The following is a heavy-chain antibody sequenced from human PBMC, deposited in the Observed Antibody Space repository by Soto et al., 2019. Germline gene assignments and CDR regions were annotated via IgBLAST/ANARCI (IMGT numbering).Heavy chain of an antibody. CDR2: IKSISDGGTI. J-gene: IGHJ4*02. V-gene: IGHV3-15*07. CDR3: TTKNGYVVPPEY. Sequence: EVQLVESGGGLVKPGGSLRLSCAASELSLSNAWMNWVRQAPGKGPEWVGHIKSISDGGTIEYAAFVKGRFIISRDDSKNTLSLEMNSLKTEDTAVYYCTTKNGYVVPPEYWGQGPLVTVSS. D-gene: IGHD3-22*01. CDR1: ELSLSNAW.